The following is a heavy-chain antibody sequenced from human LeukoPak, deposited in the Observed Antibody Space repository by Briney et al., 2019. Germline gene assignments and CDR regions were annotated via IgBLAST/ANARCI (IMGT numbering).Heavy chain of an antibody. Sequence: GGSLRLSCAASGFTFSSYSMNWVRQAPGKGLEWVSSISSSSSYIYYADSVKGRFTISRDNAKNSLYLQMNSLRAEDTAVHYCARDDSGYEKIFDYWGQGTLVTVFS. CDR1: GFTFSSYS. CDR2: ISSSSSYI. D-gene: IGHD5-12*01. J-gene: IGHJ4*02. CDR3: ARDDSGYEKIFDY. V-gene: IGHV3-21*01.